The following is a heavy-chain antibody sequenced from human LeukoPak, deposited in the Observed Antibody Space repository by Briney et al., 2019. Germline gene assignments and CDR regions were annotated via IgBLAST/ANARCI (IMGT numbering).Heavy chain of an antibody. CDR2: ISYDGSNK. CDR3: ARDLFRLARYSSSSVADY. D-gene: IGHD6-13*01. V-gene: IGHV3-30-3*01. Sequence: PGGSLRLSCAASGFTFSSYAMHWVRQAPGKGLEWVAVISYDGSNKYYADSVKGRFTISRDNSKNTLYLQMNSLRAEDTAVYYCARDLFRLARYSSSSVADYWGQGTLVTVSS. J-gene: IGHJ4*02. CDR1: GFTFSSYA.